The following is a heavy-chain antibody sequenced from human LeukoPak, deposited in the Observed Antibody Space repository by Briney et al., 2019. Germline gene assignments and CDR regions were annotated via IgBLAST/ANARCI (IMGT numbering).Heavy chain of an antibody. J-gene: IGHJ4*02. CDR2: INPNSGGT. Sequence: ASVKVSCKASGYTFTGYYMHWVRQAPGQGLEWMGWINPNSGGTNYAQKFQGRVTMTRDTSISTAYMELSRLRSDDTAVYYCARDPTRGYDFWSGYYEGGDYWGQGTLVTLSS. D-gene: IGHD3-3*01. V-gene: IGHV1-2*02. CDR3: ARDPTRGYDFWSGYYEGGDY. CDR1: GYTFTGYY.